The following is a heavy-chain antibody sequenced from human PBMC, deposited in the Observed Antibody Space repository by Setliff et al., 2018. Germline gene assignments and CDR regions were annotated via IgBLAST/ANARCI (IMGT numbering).Heavy chain of an antibody. V-gene: IGHV3-43*01. Sequence: GGSLRLSCAASGFTFDDYTMHWVRQAPGKGLEWVSLISWDGGSAYYADSVKGRFTISRDNSKNSLYLQMNSLRTEDTALYYCAKLAGHDAFDIWGQGTMVTVSS. CDR2: ISWDGGSA. D-gene: IGHD3-10*01. J-gene: IGHJ3*02. CDR1: GFTFDDYT. CDR3: AKLAGHDAFDI.